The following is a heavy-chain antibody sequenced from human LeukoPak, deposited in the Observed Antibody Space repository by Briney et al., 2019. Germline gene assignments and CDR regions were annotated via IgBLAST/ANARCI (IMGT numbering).Heavy chain of an antibody. J-gene: IGHJ4*02. D-gene: IGHD5-24*01. Sequence: PSETLSLTCTVSGGSISSYYWSWIRQPPGKRLEWVGYIHYSGSTNYNPSLKSRVTISVDTSKNQFSLKLSSVTAADTAVYYCARLRVATNQNLFDYWGQGTLVTVSS. CDR1: GGSISSYY. CDR3: ARLRVATNQNLFDY. V-gene: IGHV4-59*08. CDR2: IHYSGST.